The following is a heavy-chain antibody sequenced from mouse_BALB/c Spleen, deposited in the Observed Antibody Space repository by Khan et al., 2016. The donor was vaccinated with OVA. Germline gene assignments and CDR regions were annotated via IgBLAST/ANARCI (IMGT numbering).Heavy chain of an antibody. CDR2: INSDGYYT. D-gene: IGHD4-1*01. Sequence: EVQGVESGGDLVRPGGSLKLSCAASGFTFSAYGMSWVRQSPDKRLEWVATINSDGYYTYYPDSLKGRFTISRDNAKNTLYLRMRSLTSEDTARSSCASHVTGSFAYWGQGTLVTVSA. J-gene: IGHJ3*01. CDR3: ASHVTGSFAY. V-gene: IGHV5-6*01. CDR1: GFTFSAYG.